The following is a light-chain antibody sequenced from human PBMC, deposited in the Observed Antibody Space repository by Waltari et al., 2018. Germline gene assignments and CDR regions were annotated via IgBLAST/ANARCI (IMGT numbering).Light chain of an antibody. CDR3: SSYTTSSAPGV. J-gene: IGLJ1*01. CDR2: EVS. Sequence: QSALTQPASVSGSPGQSITISCSGTDSDVGAYDFVSWYQQHPGKAPHLIIYEVSNRPSGISNRVSASKSGNTASLTISGLQAEDEADYYCSSYTTSSAPGVVGTGTRVTVL. CDR1: DSDVGAYDF. V-gene: IGLV2-14*01.